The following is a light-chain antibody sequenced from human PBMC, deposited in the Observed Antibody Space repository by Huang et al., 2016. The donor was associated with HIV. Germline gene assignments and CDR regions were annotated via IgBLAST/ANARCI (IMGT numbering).Light chain of an antibody. CDR2: VAS. CDR1: QSINHY. V-gene: IGKV1-9*01. Sequence: IQLTQSPSSLSASVGERITITCRASQSINHYLTWCQQKPGKAPKFLIYVASTLDTGVPSRFSGSGSGTDFTLPISGLHPEDFATYYCQQLNSYPLTFGGGTKVEIK. J-gene: IGKJ4*01. CDR3: QQLNSYPLT.